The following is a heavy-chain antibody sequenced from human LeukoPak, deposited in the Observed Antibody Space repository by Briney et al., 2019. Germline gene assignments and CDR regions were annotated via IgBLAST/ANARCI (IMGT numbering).Heavy chain of an antibody. Sequence: GGSLRLSCAASGFTFSSYSMNWVRQAPGKGLEWVSSISSSSSYIYYADSVKGRFTISRDNAKNSLYLQMNSLRAEDTAVYYCAADVLLWFGESYHDAFDIWGQGTMVTVSS. CDR2: ISSSSSYI. CDR1: GFTFSSYS. D-gene: IGHD3-10*01. V-gene: IGHV3-21*01. J-gene: IGHJ3*02. CDR3: AADVLLWFGESYHDAFDI.